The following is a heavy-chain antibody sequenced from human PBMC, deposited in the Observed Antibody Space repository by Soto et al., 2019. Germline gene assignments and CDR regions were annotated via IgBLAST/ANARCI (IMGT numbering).Heavy chain of an antibody. J-gene: IGHJ4*02. V-gene: IGHV4-38-2*02. CDR1: GFAISRGYY. CDR2: IYPSVSS. Sequence: SETLSLTCSVSGFAISRGYYWSWVRQPPGKGLEWIGSIYPSVSSYHNPSLATRLGLSIDASKNQFTLNLTSVTAADTALYFCAREKVGTTFFDTWGQGIQVTVS. CDR3: AREKVGTTFFDT. D-gene: IGHD2-21*02.